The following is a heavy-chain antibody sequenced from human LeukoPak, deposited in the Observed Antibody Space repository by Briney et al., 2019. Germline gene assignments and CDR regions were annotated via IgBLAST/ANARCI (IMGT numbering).Heavy chain of an antibody. V-gene: IGHV1-2*02. D-gene: IGHD5-24*01. Sequence: GASVKVSCKASGYTFTDYYMHWVRQAPGQGLEWMGWINTDNGGTSYAQKFQGRVTMTRDTSINTAYMELSRLRSDDTALYYCARPPGRDGYNRYDYWGQETLVTVSS. CDR3: ARPPGRDGYNRYDY. CDR2: INTDNGGT. CDR1: GYTFTDYY. J-gene: IGHJ4*02.